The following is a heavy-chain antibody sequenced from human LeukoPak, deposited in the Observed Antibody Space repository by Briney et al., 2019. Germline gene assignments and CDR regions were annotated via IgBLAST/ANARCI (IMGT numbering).Heavy chain of an antibody. CDR2: LYYTGST. CDR1: GGSISTYY. J-gene: IGHJ5*02. D-gene: IGHD5-12*01. Sequence: PSETLSLTCTVSGGSISTYYWSWIRQPPGKGLEWIGYLYYTGSTNYNPSLKSRVTISVDTSKNQFSLKLSSVTAADTAVYYCARVEDSGYDYRGRFDPWGQGTLVTVSS. CDR3: ARVEDSGYDYRGRFDP. V-gene: IGHV4-59*12.